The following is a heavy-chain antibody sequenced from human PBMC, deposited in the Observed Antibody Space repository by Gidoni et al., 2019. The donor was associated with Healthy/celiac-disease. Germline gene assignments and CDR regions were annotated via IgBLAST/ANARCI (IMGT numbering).Heavy chain of an antibody. Sequence: EVQLVESGGGVVLPGGSLRLSCAASGFPFDDYCMSWVRQAPGKGLEWVSGIKWNGGRTGYADSEKGRLTISRDNAKKSLYLQMNRLRAEDTALYHCARDQYSSGGAIDYWGQGTLVTVSS. CDR3: ARDQYSSGGAIDY. CDR2: IKWNGGRT. D-gene: IGHD6-19*01. J-gene: IGHJ4*02. CDR1: GFPFDDYC. V-gene: IGHV3-20*01.